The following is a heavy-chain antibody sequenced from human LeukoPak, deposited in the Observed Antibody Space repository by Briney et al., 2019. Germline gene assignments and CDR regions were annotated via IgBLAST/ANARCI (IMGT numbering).Heavy chain of an antibody. CDR2: ITWDGGSA. D-gene: IGHD1-1*01. V-gene: IGHV3-43*01. CDR3: AKDLGGTGRGYYFDY. J-gene: IGHJ4*02. CDR1: GFKFEEYT. Sequence: PGGSLRLSCEASGFKFEEYTMSWIRQAPGKGLEWVSLITWDGGSAIYADSVKGRFTTSRDNSKKSLFLQMDSLRTEDTAFYYCAKDLGGTGRGYYFDYWGQGTLVTVSS.